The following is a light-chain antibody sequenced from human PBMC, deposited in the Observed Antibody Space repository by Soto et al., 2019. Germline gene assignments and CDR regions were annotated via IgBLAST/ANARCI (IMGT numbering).Light chain of an antibody. CDR1: QNIRSR. J-gene: IGKJ1*01. CDR3: QTYHSYWT. V-gene: IGKV1-5*01. CDR2: DAS. Sequence: DFQMTQSPSTLSASVGDRVTITCRASQNIRSRLAWFQQKPGKAPKLLIYDASSLESGVPQRFSGSGSGTDFPLTISRLQTDDFSTYYCQTYHSYWTFGQGTKVE.